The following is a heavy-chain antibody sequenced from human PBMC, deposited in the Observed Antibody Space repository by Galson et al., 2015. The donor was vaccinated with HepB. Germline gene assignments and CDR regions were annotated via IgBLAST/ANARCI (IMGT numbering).Heavy chain of an antibody. CDR2: ISGSGTTI. J-gene: IGHJ6*03. CDR3: ANGCSYTKCDNYFFYMAV. CDR1: GSTFNNYA. V-gene: IGHV3-23*01. D-gene: IGHD2-2*01. Sequence: SLRLSCAASGSTFNNYAMSWVRQAPGKGLEWVSGISGSGTTIKYADSVKGRFTISRDNSKNMLYLQMSSLRAEDTAVYYCANGCSYTKCDNYFFYMAVWGQGTTVTVSS.